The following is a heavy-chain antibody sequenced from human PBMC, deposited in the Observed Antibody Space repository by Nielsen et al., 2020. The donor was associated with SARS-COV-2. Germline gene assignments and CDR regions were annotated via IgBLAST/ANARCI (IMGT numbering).Heavy chain of an antibody. J-gene: IGHJ3*01. Sequence: GESLKISCAASGFTFSTFAMHWVRQAPGKGLTWVSHINFDGTGTSYADSVKGRFTISRDNAKNTVYLQMNSLRAEDTAVYYCARDGVVGSTNTFDVWGQGTVVTVSS. D-gene: IGHD1-26*01. V-gene: IGHV3-74*01. CDR3: ARDGVVGSTNTFDV. CDR1: GFTFSTFA. CDR2: INFDGTGT.